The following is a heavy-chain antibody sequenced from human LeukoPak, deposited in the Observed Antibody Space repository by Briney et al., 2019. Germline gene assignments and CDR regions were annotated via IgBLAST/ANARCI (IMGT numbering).Heavy chain of an antibody. D-gene: IGHD2-2*01. V-gene: IGHV3-9*01. Sequence: GGSLRLSCAASGFTFDDYGMSWVRQAPGKGLEWVSGISWNSGSIGYADSVKGRFTISRDNAKNSLYLQMNSLRAEDTALYYCAKGYSSTSEFDYWGQGTLVTVSS. CDR3: AKGYSSTSEFDY. CDR1: GFTFDDYG. CDR2: ISWNSGSI. J-gene: IGHJ4*02.